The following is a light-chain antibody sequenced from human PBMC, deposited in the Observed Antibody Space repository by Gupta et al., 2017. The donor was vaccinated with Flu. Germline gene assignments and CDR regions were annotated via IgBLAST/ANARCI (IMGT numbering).Light chain of an antibody. V-gene: IGKV3-20*01. CDR1: QSVNYGY. CDR2: GHS. J-gene: IGKJ1*01. CDR3: QQLVTSPWT. Sequence: PGERSTRSCRASQSVNYGYLAWYQQKPGQAPRLLIQGHSTRPPAIPDRFSGSGSGTDFSLTISIRESEDFAVYSCQQLVTSPWTFGQGTKVEI.